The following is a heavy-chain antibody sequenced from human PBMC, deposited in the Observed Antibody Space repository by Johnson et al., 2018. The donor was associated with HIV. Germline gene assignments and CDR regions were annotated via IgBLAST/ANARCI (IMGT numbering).Heavy chain of an antibody. J-gene: IGHJ3*02. D-gene: IGHD3-22*01. V-gene: IGHV3-7*01. CDR3: ARDWVQSPDYYDPVFFDI. Sequence: QLVESGGGLVQPGGSLRLSCAASGFTFSSYAMSWVRQAPGKGLEWVANIKQDGSEKYYVDSVKGRFTISRDNAKNSLYLQMNSLRAEDTAVYYCARDWVQSPDYYDPVFFDIWGQGTMVTVSS. CDR1: GFTFSSYA. CDR2: IKQDGSEK.